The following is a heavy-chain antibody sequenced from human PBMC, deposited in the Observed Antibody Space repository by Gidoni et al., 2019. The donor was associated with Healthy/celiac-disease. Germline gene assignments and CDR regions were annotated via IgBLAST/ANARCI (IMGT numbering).Heavy chain of an antibody. Sequence: EVQLVESGGGLVQPGRSLRLSCAASGFTFDEYAMLWVRQAPGKGLEWFEGISWNSGAKGYAEPVKGQLTISRDNARNPLYLQMNSRRAEDTALYYCATWGGVVATTREGVKYNFDYWGQGTLVTVSS. D-gene: IGHD2-15*01. CDR3: ATWGGVVATTREGVKYNFDY. V-gene: IGHV3-9*01. CDR1: GFTFDEYA. J-gene: IGHJ4*02. CDR2: ISWNSGAK.